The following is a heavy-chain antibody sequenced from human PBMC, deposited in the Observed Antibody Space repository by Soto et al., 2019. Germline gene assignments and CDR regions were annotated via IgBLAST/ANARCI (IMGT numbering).Heavy chain of an antibody. J-gene: IGHJ4*02. D-gene: IGHD1-1*01. V-gene: IGHV4-61*05. CDR3: ARGGTSEGHFDY. Sequence: SETLSLTCTVSGGSISSSSYYWGWIRQPPGKGLEWIGYIYYSGSTNYNPSLKSRVTISVDTSKNQFSLKLSSVTAADTAVYYCARGGTSEGHFDYWGQGTLVTVSS. CDR2: IYYSGST. CDR1: GGSISSSSYY.